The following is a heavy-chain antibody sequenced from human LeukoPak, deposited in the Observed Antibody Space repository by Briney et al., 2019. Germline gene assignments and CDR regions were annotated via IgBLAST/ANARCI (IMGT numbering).Heavy chain of an antibody. CDR1: GFTFSSYA. CDR3: AKNGGSGSYYRSPFDY. D-gene: IGHD3-10*01. CDR2: ISGSGADT. Sequence: PGGSLRLSCAASGFTFSSYAMSWGRQAPGKGLQWVSAISGSGADTYYADSVKGRFTISTDNSMNTLYLQMNSLRAEDTAVYYCAKNGGSGSYYRSPFDYWGQGTLVTVSS. V-gene: IGHV3-23*01. J-gene: IGHJ4*02.